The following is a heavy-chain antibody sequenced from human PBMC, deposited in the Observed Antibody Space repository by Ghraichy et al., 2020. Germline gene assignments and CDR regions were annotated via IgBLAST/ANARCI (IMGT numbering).Heavy chain of an antibody. V-gene: IGHV3-9*01. D-gene: IGHD2-15*01. J-gene: IGHJ4*02. CDR2: ISWNSGSI. CDR1: GFTFDDYA. CDR3: AKDMAPRVAAVTATYYFDY. Sequence: GGSLRLSCAASGFTFDDYAMHWVRQAPGKGLEWVSGISWNSGSIGYADSVKGRFTISRDNAKNSLYLQMNSLRAEDTALYYCAKDMAPRVAAVTATYYFDYWGQGTLVTVSS.